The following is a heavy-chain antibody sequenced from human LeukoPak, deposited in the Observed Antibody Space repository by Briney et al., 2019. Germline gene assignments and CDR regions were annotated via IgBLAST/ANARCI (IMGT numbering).Heavy chain of an antibody. D-gene: IGHD3-3*01. J-gene: IGHJ6*02. Sequence: SETLSLTCAVYGGSFSGYYWSWIRQPPGKGLEWIGEINHSGSTNYNPSLKSRVTISVDTSKNQFSLKLSSVTAADTAMYYCATTTIFGVDDYYYYYGMDVWGQGTTVTVSS. CDR3: ATTTIFGVDDYYYYYGMDV. V-gene: IGHV4-34*01. CDR2: INHSGST. CDR1: GGSFSGYY.